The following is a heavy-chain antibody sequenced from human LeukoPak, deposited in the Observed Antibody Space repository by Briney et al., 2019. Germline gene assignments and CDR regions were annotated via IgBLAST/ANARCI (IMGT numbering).Heavy chain of an antibody. D-gene: IGHD5-24*01. J-gene: IGHJ6*03. Sequence: PSETLSLTCTVSGGSISSYYWSWLRQPPGKGLEWIGYIYYSGSTNYNPSLKSRVTISVDTSKNQFSLKLSSVTAADTVAYYCARAVDGYKDYYYYMDVWGKGTTVTVSS. CDR3: ARAVDGYKDYYYYMDV. CDR1: GGSISSYY. CDR2: IYYSGST. V-gene: IGHV4-59*01.